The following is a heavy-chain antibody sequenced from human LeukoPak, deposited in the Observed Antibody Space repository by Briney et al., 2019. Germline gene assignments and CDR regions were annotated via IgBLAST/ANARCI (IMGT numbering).Heavy chain of an antibody. CDR1: VGSLSGYW. V-gene: IGHV4-34*01. Sequence: KPSETLSLTCGVYVGSLSGYWWSWIRQPPGKGLEWIGEINYSGSTNYNPSLKSRVTISVDTSNNQFSLGVSSVTAADTAVYYCARGVGKKWEFGGQGTLVTVSS. D-gene: IGHD1-26*01. CDR2: INYSGST. CDR3: ARGVGKKWEF. J-gene: IGHJ4*02.